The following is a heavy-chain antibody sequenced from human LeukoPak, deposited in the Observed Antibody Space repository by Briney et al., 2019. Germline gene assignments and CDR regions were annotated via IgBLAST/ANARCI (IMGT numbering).Heavy chain of an antibody. J-gene: IGHJ4*02. V-gene: IGHV3-30-3*01. D-gene: IGHD5-24*01. CDR1: GFTFSSYA. Sequence: GGPLRLSCAASGFTFSSYAMHWVRQAPGKGLEWVAVISYDGSNKYYADSVKGRFTISRDNSKNTLYLQMNSLRAEDTAVYYCARDWVYKIDYWGRGTLVTVSS. CDR3: ARDWVYKIDY. CDR2: ISYDGSNK.